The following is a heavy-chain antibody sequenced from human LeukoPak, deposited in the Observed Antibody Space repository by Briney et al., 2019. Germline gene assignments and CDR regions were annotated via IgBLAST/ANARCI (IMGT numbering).Heavy chain of an antibody. CDR3: ARGAAVLRILTGYSRRSWFDP. V-gene: IGHV1-8*02. Sequence: ASVKVSCKASGYTFTSYYMHWVRQAPGQGLEWMGWINPNSGNTGYAQKFQGRVTMTRNTSISTAYMELSSLRSEDTAVYYCARGAAVLRILTGYSRRSWFDPWGQGTLVTVSS. D-gene: IGHD3-9*01. J-gene: IGHJ5*02. CDR2: INPNSGNT. CDR1: GYTFTSYY.